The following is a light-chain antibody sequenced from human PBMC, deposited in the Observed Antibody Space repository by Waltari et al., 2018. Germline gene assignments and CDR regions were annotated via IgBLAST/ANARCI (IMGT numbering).Light chain of an antibody. V-gene: IGLV2-14*03. Sequence: QSALTQPASVSGSPGQSITISCTGPSRDVGGSDYVSWYQHHPGQAPQLLIFDVSYRPSGVSTRFSGSKSGNTASLTISGLQAEDEADYSCSSYTSTSTLVFGSGTKVTVL. CDR3: SSYTSTSTLV. CDR2: DVS. J-gene: IGLJ1*01. CDR1: SRDVGGSDY.